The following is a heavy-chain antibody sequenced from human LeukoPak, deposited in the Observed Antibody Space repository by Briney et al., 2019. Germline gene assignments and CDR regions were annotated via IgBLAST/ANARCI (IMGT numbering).Heavy chain of an antibody. CDR3: ARGSHDSGDSYLDY. D-gene: IGHD4-17*01. J-gene: IGHJ4*02. V-gene: IGHV3-53*01. Sequence: GGSLRLSCAASGFIVSSNYMTWIRQAPGKGLERVSVTYSGGTTYYADFVKGRFTISSDNSKNTLYLQMNSLRVEDTAMYYCARGSHDSGDSYLDYWGQGTLVTVSS. CDR1: GFIVSSNY. CDR2: TYSGGTT.